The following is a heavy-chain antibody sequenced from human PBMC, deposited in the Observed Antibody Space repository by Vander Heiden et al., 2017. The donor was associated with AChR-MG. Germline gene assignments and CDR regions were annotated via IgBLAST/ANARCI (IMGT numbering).Heavy chain of an antibody. CDR1: GFTSSSYS. Sequence: EVQLVESGGGLVQPGGSLRLSCAASGFTSSSYSMNWVRQAPGKGLEWVSYISSSSSTIYYADSVKGRFTISRDNAKNSLYLQMNSLRDEDTAVYYCARATGTSPPDNWFDPWGQGTLVTVSS. D-gene: IGHD1-7*01. CDR2: ISSSSSTI. V-gene: IGHV3-48*02. CDR3: ARATGTSPPDNWFDP. J-gene: IGHJ5*02.